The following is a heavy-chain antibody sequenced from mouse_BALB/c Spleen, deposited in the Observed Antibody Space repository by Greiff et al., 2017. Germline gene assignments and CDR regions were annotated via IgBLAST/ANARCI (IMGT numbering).Heavy chain of an antibody. CDR3: ARGGYGFDY. J-gene: IGHJ2*01. D-gene: IGHD3-1*01. CDR1: GYAFTNYL. Sequence: QVQLKQSGAELVRPGTSVKVSCKASGYAFTNYLIEWVKQRPGQGLEWIGVINPGSGGTNYNEKFKGKATLTADKSSSTAYMQLSSLTSDDSAVYFCARGGYGFDYWGQGTTLTVSS. V-gene: IGHV1-54*01. CDR2: INPGSGGT.